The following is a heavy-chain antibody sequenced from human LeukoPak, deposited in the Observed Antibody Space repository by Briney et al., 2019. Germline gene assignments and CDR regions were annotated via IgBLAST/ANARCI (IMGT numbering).Heavy chain of an antibody. CDR1: GFAFSNYA. J-gene: IGHJ4*02. CDR2: ITGGRST. CDR3: ARRAIIGTTWTFDY. V-gene: IGHV3-23*01. D-gene: IGHD1-20*01. Sequence: GGSLRVSCAASGFAFSNYAMSWVRQAPGKGLEWISGITGGRSTYYADSVKGWFTISRDNSKNTMSLEMNSLRVEDTAVYYCARRAIIGTTWTFDYWGQGTLVTVSS.